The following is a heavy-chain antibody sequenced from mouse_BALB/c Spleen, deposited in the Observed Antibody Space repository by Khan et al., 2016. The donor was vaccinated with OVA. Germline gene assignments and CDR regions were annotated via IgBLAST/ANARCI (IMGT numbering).Heavy chain of an antibody. D-gene: IGHD2-14*01. Sequence: QIQLVQSGPELKKPGETVKISCKASGYTFTNYGMNWVKQAPGKGLKWMGWINTYTGEPTYGDDFKGRFVFSLETSASTAYLQINNLKNEDTATYFCARVGYNGTMDYWGQGTSVTVSS. CDR1: GYTFTNYG. CDR2: INTYTGEP. CDR3: ARVGYNGTMDY. J-gene: IGHJ4*01. V-gene: IGHV9-3-1*01.